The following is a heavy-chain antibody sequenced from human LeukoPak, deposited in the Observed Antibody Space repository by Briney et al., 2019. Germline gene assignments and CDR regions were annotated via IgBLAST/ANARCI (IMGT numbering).Heavy chain of an antibody. CDR1: GFTFSSYS. CDR2: ISSSSSYI. D-gene: IGHD1-26*01. CDR3: ARDHSGSYYPYFDY. Sequence: PGGSLRLSCAASGFTFSSYSMNWVRQAPGKGLEWVSSISSSSSYIYYADSVKGRFTISRDNAKSSLYLQMNSLRAEDTAVYYCARDHSGSYYPYFDYWGQGTLVTVSS. V-gene: IGHV3-21*01. J-gene: IGHJ4*02.